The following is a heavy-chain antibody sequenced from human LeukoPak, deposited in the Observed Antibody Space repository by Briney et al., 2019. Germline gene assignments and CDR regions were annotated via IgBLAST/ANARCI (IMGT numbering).Heavy chain of an antibody. J-gene: IGHJ3*01. CDR3: AKAGVRYSDSSALYAFDF. V-gene: IGHV4-39*01. Sequence: SETLSLTCTVSGGSVNSTSYYWNWIRQPPGKGLEWIGTLYYSGSTYYSASLKSRVTMSGDTSRNQFSLRLSSVNAADTAVYYCAKAGVRYSDSSALYAFDFWGPGTMVTVSS. D-gene: IGHD3-22*01. CDR2: LYYSGST. CDR1: GGSVNSTSYY.